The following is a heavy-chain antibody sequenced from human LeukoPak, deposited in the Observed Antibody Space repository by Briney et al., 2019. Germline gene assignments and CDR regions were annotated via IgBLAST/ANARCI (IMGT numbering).Heavy chain of an antibody. CDR2: ITSNGDTT. V-gene: IGHV3-64*01. J-gene: IGHJ4*02. CDR1: GFTFSSYV. D-gene: IGHD1-26*01. Sequence: PGGSLRLSCAASGFTFSSYVMHWVRQAPGKGLEYVSVITSNGDTTFYANSVEGRFTISRDNSKNTLYLQMGSLRAEDMAVYHCAREAYSGSYYDYWGRGTLVTVSS. CDR3: AREAYSGSYYDY.